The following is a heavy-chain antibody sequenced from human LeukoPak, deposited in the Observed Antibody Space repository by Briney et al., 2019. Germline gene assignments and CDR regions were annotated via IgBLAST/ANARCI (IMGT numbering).Heavy chain of an antibody. CDR2: IYYSGST. CDR3: ARGHENYYFDY. V-gene: IGHV4-59*12. CDR1: GGSISSYY. J-gene: IGHJ4*02. D-gene: IGHD2/OR15-2a*01. Sequence: SETLSLTCTVSGGSISSYYWSWIRQPPGKGLEWIGYIYYSGSTNYNPSLKSRVTISVDTSKNQFSLKLSSVTAADTAVYYCARGHENYYFDYWGQGTLVTVSS.